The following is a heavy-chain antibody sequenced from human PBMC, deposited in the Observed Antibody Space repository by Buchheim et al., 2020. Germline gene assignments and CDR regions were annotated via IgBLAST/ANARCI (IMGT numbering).Heavy chain of an antibody. Sequence: EVQLVESGGGLVQPGGSLRLSCAASGFIFSSNWMHWVRQAPGKGLVWVSRINSDGSSVFYSDSVKGRFTISRDNAKNKVYLQMNSLRAEDTAVYYCARGGDDYGDYYGLDVWGQGTT. CDR1: GFIFSSNW. CDR2: INSDGSSV. CDR3: ARGGDDYGDYYGLDV. V-gene: IGHV3-74*01. J-gene: IGHJ6*02. D-gene: IGHD4-17*01.